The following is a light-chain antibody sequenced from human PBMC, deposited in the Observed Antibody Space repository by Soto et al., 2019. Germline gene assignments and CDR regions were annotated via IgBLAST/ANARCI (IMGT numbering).Light chain of an antibody. CDR2: GAS. J-gene: IGKJ4*01. Sequence: DIQLTQSTSFLSASVGDTVAITCRASQDISRSLAWYQQKPGKAPRLLIYGASTLQSDVPSRFSGSGSGTEFPLTINSLQPDDFASDYCQQFTSYPLTFGGGAKVEIK. V-gene: IGKV1-9*01. CDR3: QQFTSYPLT. CDR1: QDISRS.